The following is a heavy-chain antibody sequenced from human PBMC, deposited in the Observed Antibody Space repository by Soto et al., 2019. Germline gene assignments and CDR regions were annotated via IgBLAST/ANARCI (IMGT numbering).Heavy chain of an antibody. CDR2: ISGSGGST. D-gene: IGHD6-6*01. V-gene: IGHV3-23*01. CDR1: GFSFSSYA. Sequence: GGSPRLSCAASGFSFSSYAMSWVRQAPGKGLEWVSAISGSGGSTYYADSVKGRFTISRDDSKDTLYLQMNSLRGEDTALYYCAKGSASTRPYYFDCWGQGTLVTVSS. CDR3: AKGSASTRPYYFDC. J-gene: IGHJ4*02.